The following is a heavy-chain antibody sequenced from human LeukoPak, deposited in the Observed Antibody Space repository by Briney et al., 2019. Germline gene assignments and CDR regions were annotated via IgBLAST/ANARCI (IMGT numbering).Heavy chain of an antibody. V-gene: IGHV3-53*01. CDR3: ARYGVGYFDY. J-gene: IGHJ4*02. CDR2: IYSGGST. D-gene: IGHD4-17*01. CDR1: GFTVGSNY. Sequence: SGGSLSLSCAASGFTVGSNYMSWVRQAPGKGLEWVSVIYSGGSTYYADSVKGRFTISRDNSKNTLYLQMNSLRAEDTAVYYCARYGVGYFDYWGQGTLVTVSS.